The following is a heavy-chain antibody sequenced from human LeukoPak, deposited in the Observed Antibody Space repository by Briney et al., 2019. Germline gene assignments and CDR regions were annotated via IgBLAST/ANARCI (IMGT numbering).Heavy chain of an antibody. J-gene: IGHJ3*02. CDR2: IRYDGSNK. V-gene: IGHV3-30*02. CDR3: AKELSAFQGAFDI. CDR1: GFTFSSYG. Sequence: PGGSLRLSCAASGFTFSSYGMHWVRQAPGKGLEWVAFIRYDGSNKYYADSVKGRFTISRDNSKNTLYLQMNSLRAEDTAVYYCAKELSAFQGAFDIWGQGTMVTVSS. D-gene: IGHD3-16*02.